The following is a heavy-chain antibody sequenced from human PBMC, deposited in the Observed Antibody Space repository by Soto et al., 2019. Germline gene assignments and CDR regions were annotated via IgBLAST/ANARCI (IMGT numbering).Heavy chain of an antibody. CDR3: ARAVIAAAGRWSAP. Sequence: QVQLQQWGAGLLKPSETLSLTCAVYGGSFSGYYWSWIRQPPGKGLEWIGEINHSGSTNYNPSLKGGVTISEDTSKTQFSLRLGSVTAADTAVYYCARAVIAAAGRWSAPWAKETLVTVSS. D-gene: IGHD6-13*01. CDR2: INHSGST. J-gene: IGHJ5*02. CDR1: GGSFSGYY. V-gene: IGHV4-34*01.